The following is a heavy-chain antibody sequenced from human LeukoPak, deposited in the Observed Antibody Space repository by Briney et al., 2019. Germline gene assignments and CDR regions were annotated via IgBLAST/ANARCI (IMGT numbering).Heavy chain of an antibody. V-gene: IGHV1-69*13. Sequence: ASVKVSCKASGGTFSSYAISWLRQAPGLGLDWMGGIIPIFGTANYAQKFQGRVTITADESTSTAYMELSSLRSEDTAVYYCASLYDSSGYQNPFDYWGQGTLVTVSS. D-gene: IGHD3-22*01. CDR1: GGTFSSYA. CDR3: ASLYDSSGYQNPFDY. J-gene: IGHJ4*02. CDR2: IIPIFGTA.